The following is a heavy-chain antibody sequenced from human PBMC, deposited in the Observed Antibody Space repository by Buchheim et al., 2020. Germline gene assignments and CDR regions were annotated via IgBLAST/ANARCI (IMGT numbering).Heavy chain of an antibody. D-gene: IGHD6-19*01. J-gene: IGHJ4*02. CDR1: GFTFSSYA. CDR2: ISGSGGST. CDR3: AKGGEQWLVRCMDY. Sequence: EVQLLESGGGLVQPGGSMRLSCAASGFTFSSYAMSWVRQAPGTGLEWVSAISGSGGSTYYADSVKGRCTISRDNYKKTLYLQMNSLRAEDTSVYYCAKGGEQWLVRCMDYWGQRTL. V-gene: IGHV3-23*01.